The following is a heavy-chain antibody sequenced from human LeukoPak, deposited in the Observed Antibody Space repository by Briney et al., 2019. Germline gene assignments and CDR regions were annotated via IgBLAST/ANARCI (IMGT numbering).Heavy chain of an antibody. J-gene: IGHJ4*02. CDR3: SSTHCTNGVCFMDY. V-gene: IGHV4-39*01. D-gene: IGHD2-8*01. Sequence: SETLSLTCTVSGGSISSSSYYWGWIRQPPGKGPEWIGSIYYSGSTYYNPSLKSRVTISIDTSKNQFSLKVSSVNAADTAVYYCSSTHCTNGVCFMDYWGQGTLVTVSS. CDR2: IYYSGST. CDR1: GGSISSSSYY.